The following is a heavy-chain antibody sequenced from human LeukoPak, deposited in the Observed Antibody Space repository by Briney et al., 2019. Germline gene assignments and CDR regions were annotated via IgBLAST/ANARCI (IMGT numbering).Heavy chain of an antibody. Sequence: GESLKISCKGSGYTFIRNWIGWVRQMPGKGLEWMAIIYPGDSDTRYSPSFQGQVTISADKSISTAYLQWSSLKASDTAMYYCARHLRLWQNWFDPWGQGTLVTVSS. CDR3: ARHLRLWQNWFDP. CDR1: GYTFIRNW. J-gene: IGHJ5*02. CDR2: IYPGDSDT. D-gene: IGHD5-18*01. V-gene: IGHV5-51*01.